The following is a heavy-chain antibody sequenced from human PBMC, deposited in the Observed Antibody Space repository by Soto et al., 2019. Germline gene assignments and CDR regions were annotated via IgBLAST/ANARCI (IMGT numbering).Heavy chain of an antibody. J-gene: IGHJ4*02. CDR2: ISGSGGST. D-gene: IGHD4-4*01. Sequence: PGGSLRLSCAASGFTFSSYAMSWVRQAPGKGLEWVSAISGSGGSTYYADSVKGRFTISRDNSKNTLYLQMNSLRAEDTAVYYCAKDSGMNTVTIAPDIDYWGQGTMVTVYS. V-gene: IGHV3-23*01. CDR3: AKDSGMNTVTIAPDIDY. CDR1: GFTFSSYA.